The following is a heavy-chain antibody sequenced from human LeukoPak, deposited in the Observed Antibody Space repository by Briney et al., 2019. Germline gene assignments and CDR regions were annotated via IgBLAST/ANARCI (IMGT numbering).Heavy chain of an antibody. D-gene: IGHD1-1*01. Sequence: PSETLSLTCTVSGGSISSSSYYWGWIRQTPGKGLEWIGTIYYSGSTYYNPSLKSRVTISVDTSRNQFSLKLSSVTAADTAVYYCARPVPSRLGWFNPWGQGTLVTVSS. CDR3: ARPVPSRLGWFNP. CDR2: IYYSGST. J-gene: IGHJ5*02. V-gene: IGHV4-39*01. CDR1: GGSISSSSYY.